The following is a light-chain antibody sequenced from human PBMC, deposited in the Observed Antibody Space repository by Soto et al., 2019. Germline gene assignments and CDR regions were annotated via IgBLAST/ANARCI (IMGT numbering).Light chain of an antibody. CDR2: DAS. Sequence: VLTQSPGTLSLSPGERATLSCRASQSVDIYLAWYQQKPGQAPRLLIYDASNRATGIPARFSGSGSGTDFTVTISGLEPEDFAVYYCQQRKYWPPLTFGGGTKVELK. J-gene: IGKJ4*01. CDR3: QQRKYWPPLT. CDR1: QSVDIY. V-gene: IGKV3-11*01.